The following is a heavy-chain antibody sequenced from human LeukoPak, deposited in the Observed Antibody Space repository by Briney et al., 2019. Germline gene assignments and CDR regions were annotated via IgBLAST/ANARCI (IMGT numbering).Heavy chain of an antibody. J-gene: IGHJ4*02. CDR2: ISGSGGST. CDR1: GFTFSSYA. D-gene: IGHD3-9*01. Sequence: PGGSLRLSCAASGFTFSSYAMSWVRQTPGKGLEWVSAISGSGGSTYYADSVKGRFTISRDNSKNTLYLQMNSLRAEDTAVYYCAKGPKRYFDWPDGYFDYWGQGTLVTVSS. V-gene: IGHV3-23*01. CDR3: AKGPKRYFDWPDGYFDY.